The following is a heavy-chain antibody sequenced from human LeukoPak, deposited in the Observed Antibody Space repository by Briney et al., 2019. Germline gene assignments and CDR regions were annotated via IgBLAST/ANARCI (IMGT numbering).Heavy chain of an antibody. CDR2: ISYDGSNK. CDR1: GFTFSSYA. J-gene: IGHJ4*02. D-gene: IGHD4-23*01. CDR3: ARRPDGGNS. Sequence: PGGSLRLSCAASGFTFSSYAMHWVRQAPGKGLEWVAVISYDGSNKYYADSVKGRFTISRDNSKNTLYLQMNSLRAEDTAVYYCARRPDGGNSWGQGTLVTVSS. V-gene: IGHV3-30-3*01.